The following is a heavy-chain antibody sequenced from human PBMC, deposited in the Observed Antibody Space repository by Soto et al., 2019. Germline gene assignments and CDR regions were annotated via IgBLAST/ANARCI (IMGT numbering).Heavy chain of an antibody. D-gene: IGHD1-26*01. CDR1: GGSITTYY. V-gene: IGHV4-59*01. Sequence: QVQLQESGPGLVKPSETLSLTCSVSGGSITTYYWSWIRQPPGKGLEWIGYIYYSGRTYYNPSLTSRVTISIDTSKNQISLKLNSVTAADTAVYYCARGRAPVRYGIDVWGQGTTVTVSS. CDR2: IYYSGRT. CDR3: ARGRAPVRYGIDV. J-gene: IGHJ6*02.